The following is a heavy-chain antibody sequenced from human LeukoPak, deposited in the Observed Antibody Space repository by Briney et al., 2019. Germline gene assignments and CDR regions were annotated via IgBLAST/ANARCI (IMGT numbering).Heavy chain of an antibody. J-gene: IGHJ3*02. CDR3: TSYQSSYYATGAFDI. D-gene: IGHD3-10*01. CDR1: GFTFSNAW. Sequence: PGGSLRLSCAASGFTFSNAWMSWVRQAPGKGLEWVSRIKSKTDGGTTDYAAPVKGRFTISRDDSKNTLYLQMNSLKTEDTAVYYCTSYQSSYYATGAFDIWGQGTMVTVSS. CDR2: IKSKTDGGTT. V-gene: IGHV3-15*01.